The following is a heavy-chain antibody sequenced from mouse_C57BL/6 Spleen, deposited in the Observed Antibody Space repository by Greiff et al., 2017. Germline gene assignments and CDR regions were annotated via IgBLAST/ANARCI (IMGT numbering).Heavy chain of an antibody. CDR3: TRKTMVTKAYYFDY. CDR2: IYPGNSDT. D-gene: IGHD2-2*01. V-gene: IGHV1-5*01. J-gene: IGHJ2*01. CDR1: GYTFTSYW. Sequence: EVQLQQSGTVLARPGASVKMSCKTSGYTFTSYWMHWVKQRPGQGLEWIGAIYPGNSDTSYNQKFKGKAKLTAVTSASTAYMELSSLTNEDSAVYYCTRKTMVTKAYYFDYWGQGTTLTVSS.